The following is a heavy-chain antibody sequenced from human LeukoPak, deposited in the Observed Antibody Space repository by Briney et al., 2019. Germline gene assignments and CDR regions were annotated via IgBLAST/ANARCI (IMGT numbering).Heavy chain of an antibody. V-gene: IGHV3-30-3*01. Sequence: GGSLRLSCAASGFTFSSYAMHWVRQAPGKGLEWVAVISYDGSNKYYADSVKGRFTISRDNSKNTLYLQMNSLRAEDTAVYYCARDAPTGATISYYFDYWGQGTLVTVSS. J-gene: IGHJ4*02. CDR2: ISYDGSNK. D-gene: IGHD1-26*01. CDR3: ARDAPTGATISYYFDY. CDR1: GFTFSSYA.